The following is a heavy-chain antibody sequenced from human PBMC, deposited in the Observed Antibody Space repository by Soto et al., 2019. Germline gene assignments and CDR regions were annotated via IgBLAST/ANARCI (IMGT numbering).Heavy chain of an antibody. J-gene: IGHJ4*02. CDR3: ARVRSRRAFDY. V-gene: IGHV4-61*01. Sequence: LSLTCTVSGGSVSSGSYYWSWIRQPPGKGLEWIGYIYYSGITNYNPSLKSRVTISVDTSKNQFSLKLSSVTAADTAVYYCARVRSRRAFDYWGQGTLVTVSS. CDR2: IYYSGIT. D-gene: IGHD3-10*01. CDR1: GGSVSSGSYY.